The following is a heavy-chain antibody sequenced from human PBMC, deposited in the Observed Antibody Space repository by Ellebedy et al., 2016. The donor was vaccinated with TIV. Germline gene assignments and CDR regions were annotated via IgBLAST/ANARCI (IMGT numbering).Heavy chain of an antibody. J-gene: IGHJ6*02. CDR1: GFTVSSNY. CDR3: AREPRDPAIYYGMDV. CDR2: ISSGGST. V-gene: IGHV3-53*01. D-gene: IGHD5-18*01. Sequence: GESLKISCAASGFTVSSNYMSWVRQAPGKGLEWVSVISSGGSTYYADSVKGRFTISRDNSKNTLYLQMNSLRAEDTAVYYCAREPRDPAIYYGMDVWGQGTTVTVSS.